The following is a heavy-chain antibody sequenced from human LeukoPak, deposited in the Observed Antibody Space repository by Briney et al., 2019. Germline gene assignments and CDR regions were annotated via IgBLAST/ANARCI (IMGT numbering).Heavy chain of an antibody. D-gene: IGHD3-3*01. Sequence: GGSLRLSCAASGFTFRSFSMNWVRQAPGKGLEWVSSISSSSSYIYYADSVKGRFTISRDNAKNSLYLQMNSLRAEDTAVYYCARDHLSYDFWSGSNFDYWGQGTLVTVSS. CDR3: ARDHLSYDFWSGSNFDY. CDR2: ISSSSSYI. V-gene: IGHV3-21*01. J-gene: IGHJ4*02. CDR1: GFTFRSFS.